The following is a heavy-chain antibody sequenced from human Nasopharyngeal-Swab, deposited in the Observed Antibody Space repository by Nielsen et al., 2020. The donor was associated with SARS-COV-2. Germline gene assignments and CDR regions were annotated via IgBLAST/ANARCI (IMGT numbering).Heavy chain of an antibody. V-gene: IGHV3-48*02. Sequence: GGSLRLSCAASGLTFSSYSMNWVRQAPGKGLEGVSYISSSSSTIYYADSVKGRFTISRDNAKNSLYLQMNSPRDEDTAVYYCARDGLTYYDILTGYSWFDPWGQGTLVTVSS. J-gene: IGHJ5*02. CDR1: GLTFSSYS. CDR2: ISSSSSTI. D-gene: IGHD3-9*01. CDR3: ARDGLTYYDILTGYSWFDP.